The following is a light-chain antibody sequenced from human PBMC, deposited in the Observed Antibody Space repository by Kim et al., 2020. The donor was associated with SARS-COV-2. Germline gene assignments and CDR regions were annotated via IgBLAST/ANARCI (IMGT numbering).Light chain of an antibody. Sequence: SYELTQPPSVSVSPGQTARITCSGDALPKKYAYWYQQKSGQAPVLVIYEDSKRPSEIPERFSGSSSGTMATLTISGAQVEDEADYYCYSTDSSGNHLVFG. CDR1: ALPKKY. V-gene: IGLV3-10*01. CDR2: EDS. CDR3: YSTDSSGNHLV. J-gene: IGLJ3*02.